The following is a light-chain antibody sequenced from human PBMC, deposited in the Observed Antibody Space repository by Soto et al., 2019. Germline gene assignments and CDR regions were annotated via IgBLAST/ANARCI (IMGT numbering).Light chain of an antibody. V-gene: IGLV2-14*01. Sequence: QSALTQPPSASGSPGQSVTISCTGTRSDIGSYNYVSWYQQYPGKAPKLMIYGVSNRPSGVSNRFSGSKSGYTASLTISGLQAEDEAAYYCNSYTTTTTYVFGSGTKLTVL. J-gene: IGLJ1*01. CDR3: NSYTTTTTYV. CDR2: GVS. CDR1: RSDIGSYNY.